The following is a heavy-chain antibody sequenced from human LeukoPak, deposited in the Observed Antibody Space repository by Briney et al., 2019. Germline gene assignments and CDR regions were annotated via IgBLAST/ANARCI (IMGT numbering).Heavy chain of an antibody. V-gene: IGHV4-59*08. Sequence: KPSETPSPTRTVSGGSIGSYYWEWVRQPPREGLGGIGDVYYSGTTNYNPSLKSRVTISVDTSKNQFSLKLSSVTATDTAMYYCARQHYLGELSLPWFDPWGQGTLVTVSS. J-gene: IGHJ5*02. CDR2: VYYSGTT. CDR1: GGSIGSYY. D-gene: IGHD3-16*02. CDR3: ARQHYLGELSLPWFDP.